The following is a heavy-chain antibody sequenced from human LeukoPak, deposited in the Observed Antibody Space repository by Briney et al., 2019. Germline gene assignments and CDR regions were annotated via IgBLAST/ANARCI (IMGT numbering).Heavy chain of an antibody. CDR3: AWSLGYCSSTSCPTLGY. CDR2: IIPIFGTA. V-gene: IGHV1-69*05. Sequence: ASVKVSCKASGGTFSSDAISWVRQAPGQGLEWMGGIIPIFGTANYAQKFQGRVTITTDESTSTAYMELSSLRSEDTAVYYCAWSLGYCSSTSCPTLGYWGQGTLVTVSS. J-gene: IGHJ4*02. CDR1: GGTFSSDA. D-gene: IGHD2-2*01.